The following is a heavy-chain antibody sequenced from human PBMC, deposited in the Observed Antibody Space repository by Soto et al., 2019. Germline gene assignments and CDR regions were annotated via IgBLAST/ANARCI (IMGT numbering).Heavy chain of an antibody. V-gene: IGHV5-51*01. D-gene: IGHD3-22*01. J-gene: IGHJ4*02. CDR3: AREKMGYYYDSSGYYYFDY. Sequence: GESLKISCNGSGYSFTSYWIGWVRQMPGKGLEWMGIIYPGDSDTRYSPSFQGQVTISADKSISTAYLQWSSLKASDTAMYYCAREKMGYYYDSSGYYYFDYWGQGTLVTVSS. CDR2: IYPGDSDT. CDR1: GYSFTSYW.